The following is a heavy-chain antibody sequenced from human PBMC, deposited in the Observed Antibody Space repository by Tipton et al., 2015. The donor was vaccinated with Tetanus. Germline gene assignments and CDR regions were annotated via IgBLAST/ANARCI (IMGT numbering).Heavy chain of an antibody. CDR1: GYSFTSYW. J-gene: IGHJ4*02. V-gene: IGHV5-51*01. Sequence: QLVQSGAEVKKPGESLKISCKGSGYSFTSYWIGWVRQMPGKGLEWMGIIYPGDSDTRYSPSFQGQVTISADKSISTAYLQWSSLKASDTAMYYCARQRTTVTTGWDYFDYWGQGTLVTVSS. CDR2: IYPGDSDT. CDR3: ARQRTTVTTGWDYFDY. D-gene: IGHD4-17*01.